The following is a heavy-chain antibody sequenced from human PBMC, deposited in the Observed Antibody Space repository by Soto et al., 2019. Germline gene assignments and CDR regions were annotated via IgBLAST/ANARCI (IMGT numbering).Heavy chain of an antibody. Sequence: EVQLLESGGGLVQPGGSLRLSCAVSGFALTDYAMTWVRQAPGQGLEWVSAISGIGGSTFYADSVKGRFTVFTDSSKNTLFLQMNSLRADDTAIYYCAKEIASAWYPLDYWGQGTLVTVSS. CDR3: AKEIASAWYPLDY. V-gene: IGHV3-23*01. CDR2: ISGIGGST. J-gene: IGHJ4*02. D-gene: IGHD6-13*01. CDR1: GFALTDYA.